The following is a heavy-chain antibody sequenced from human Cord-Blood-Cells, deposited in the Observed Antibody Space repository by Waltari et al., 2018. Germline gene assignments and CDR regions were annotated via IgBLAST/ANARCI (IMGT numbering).Heavy chain of an antibody. CDR2: IIPIFGTA. CDR1: GGTFSSYA. J-gene: IGHJ3*02. CDR3: ARARGRFKLEANDAFDI. D-gene: IGHD1-1*01. V-gene: IGHV1-69*12. Sequence: QVQLVQSGAEVKKPGSSAKVSCKASGGTFSSYAISWVRQAPGQGLEWMGGIIPIFGTANYAQKFQGRVTITADESTSTAYMELSSLRSEDTAVYYCARARGRFKLEANDAFDIWGQGTMVTVSS.